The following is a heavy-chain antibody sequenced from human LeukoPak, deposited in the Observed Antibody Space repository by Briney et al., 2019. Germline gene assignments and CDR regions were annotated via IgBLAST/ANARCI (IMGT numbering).Heavy chain of an antibody. J-gene: IGHJ1*01. V-gene: IGHV3-30*04. D-gene: IGHD6-13*01. CDR3: ARGDGCSWGIGYYPL. CDR2: ISYVGRIK. CDR1: RFILSRYA. Sequence: GRSLRHSCVCCRFILSRYAMHWLRQAPGKGVEGVAVISYVGRIKYYSDSVKGRFTISRDNSKNTLDLQMNSLRAEDTAVHYCARGDGCSWGIGYYPLWGRG.